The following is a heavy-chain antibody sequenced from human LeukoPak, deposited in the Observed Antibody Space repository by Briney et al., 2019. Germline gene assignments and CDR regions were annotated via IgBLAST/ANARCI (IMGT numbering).Heavy chain of an antibody. J-gene: IGHJ4*02. CDR1: GDSIRNSNYY. CDR2: IYYSGNT. V-gene: IGHV4-39*01. CDR3: ARLFAVVTRFFDY. Sequence: SETLSLTCTVSGDSIRNSNYYWGWIRQPPGKGLEWVGSIYYSGNTNYNPSLKSRVTISLDTSTNQFSLKLSSVTAADTAVYYCARLFAVVTRFFDYWGQGTLVTVSS. D-gene: IGHD3-3*01.